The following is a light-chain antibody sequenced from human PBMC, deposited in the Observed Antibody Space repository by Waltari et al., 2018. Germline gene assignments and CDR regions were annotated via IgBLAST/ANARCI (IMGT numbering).Light chain of an antibody. Sequence: QSALTQPASVSGSPGQSITISCSGTSRDIGAFNHFSWYQQHPGKAPKLMIYEVSNRPSGVSNRFSGSKSGNTASLTISGLQADDESHYYCTSFTSSATWVFGGGTKVTVL. V-gene: IGLV2-14*01. CDR3: TSFTSSATWV. CDR2: EVS. J-gene: IGLJ3*02. CDR1: SRDIGAFNH.